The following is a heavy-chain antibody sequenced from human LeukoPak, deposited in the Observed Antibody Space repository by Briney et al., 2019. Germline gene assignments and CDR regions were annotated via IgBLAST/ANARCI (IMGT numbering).Heavy chain of an antibody. J-gene: IGHJ4*02. CDR3: ARARDRLELDY. CDR1: GGSISSYY. Sequence: SETLSLTCTVSGGSISSYYWSWIRQPPGKGLEWIGYIYYSGSTNYNPSLKSRVTISVDTSKNQFSLKLSSVTAADTAMYDCARARDRLELDYWGQGTLVTVSS. D-gene: IGHD1-7*01. CDR2: IYYSGST. V-gene: IGHV4-59*01.